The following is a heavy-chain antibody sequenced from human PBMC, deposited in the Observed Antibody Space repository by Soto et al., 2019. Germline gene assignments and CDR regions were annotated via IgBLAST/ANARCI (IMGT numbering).Heavy chain of an antibody. V-gene: IGHV1-8*01. CDR3: VRYGVAATH. J-gene: IGHJ4*02. Sequence: ASVKVSCKASGYTFTTYNINWVRQATGQGLEWMGWMNPNSGKTGYAQKFQDRITLTRDTYITTAYMELSSLRSDDTAVYFCVRYGVAATHWGQGTRVTVSS. D-gene: IGHD2-21*02. CDR1: GYTFTTYN. CDR2: MNPNSGKT.